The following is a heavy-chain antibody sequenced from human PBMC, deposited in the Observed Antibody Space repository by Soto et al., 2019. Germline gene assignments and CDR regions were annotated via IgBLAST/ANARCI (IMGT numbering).Heavy chain of an antibody. CDR2: IIPIFGTA. CDR1: GGTFSSYA. J-gene: IGHJ3*02. Sequence: QVQLVQSGAEVKKPGSSVKVSCKASGGTFSSYAISWVRQAPGQGLEWMGGIIPIFGTANYAQKFQGRVTITADKSTSTAYMELSSLRSEDTAVYYCATFPREGSGSYYHHPFDIWGQGTMVTVSS. CDR3: ATFPREGSGSYYHHPFDI. D-gene: IGHD3-10*01. V-gene: IGHV1-69*06.